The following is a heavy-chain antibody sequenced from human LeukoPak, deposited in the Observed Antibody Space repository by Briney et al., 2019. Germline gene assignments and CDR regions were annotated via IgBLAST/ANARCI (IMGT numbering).Heavy chain of an antibody. CDR1: GYTFTGYY. Sequence: GASVKVSCKASGYTFTGYYMHWVRQAPGQGLEWMGIINPSGGSTSYAQKFQGRVTMTRDMSTSTVYMELSSLRSEDTAVYYCASGYGGKPADYWGQGTLVTVSS. J-gene: IGHJ4*02. D-gene: IGHD4-23*01. V-gene: IGHV1-46*01. CDR2: INPSGGST. CDR3: ASGYGGKPADY.